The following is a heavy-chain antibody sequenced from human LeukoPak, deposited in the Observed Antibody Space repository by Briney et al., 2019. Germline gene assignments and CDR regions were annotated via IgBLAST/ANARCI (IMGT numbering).Heavy chain of an antibody. CDR1: GYTFTGYY. D-gene: IGHD3-22*01. J-gene: IGHJ6*03. V-gene: IGHV1-2*02. Sequence: ASVKVSCKASGYTFTGYYMHWVRQAPGQGLEWMGWINPNSGGTNYAQKFQGRVTMTRDTSISTAYMKLSRLRSDDTAVYYCARLPYYYDSSGYRYYYYYMDVWGKGTTVTISS. CDR2: INPNSGGT. CDR3: ARLPYYYDSSGYRYYYYYMDV.